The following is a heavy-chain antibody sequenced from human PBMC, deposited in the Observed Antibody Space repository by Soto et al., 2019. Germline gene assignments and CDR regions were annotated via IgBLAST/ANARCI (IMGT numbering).Heavy chain of an antibody. V-gene: IGHV3-33*01. CDR3: ASDMGDFWGGTYYGMDV. J-gene: IGHJ6*02. D-gene: IGHD3-3*01. CDR1: GFTFSSYG. Sequence: QVQLVESGGGVVQPGRSLRLSCAASGFTFSSYGMHWVRQAPGKGLEWVAVIWYDGSNKYYADSVKGRFTISRDNSKNTLDLQRNSLRAEDTAVYYCASDMGDFWGGTYYGMDVGGQGTTVTVSS. CDR2: IWYDGSNK.